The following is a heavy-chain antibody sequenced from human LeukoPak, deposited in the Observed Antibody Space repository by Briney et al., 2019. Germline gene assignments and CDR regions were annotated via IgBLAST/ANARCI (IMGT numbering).Heavy chain of an antibody. J-gene: IGHJ4*02. V-gene: IGHV3-7*04. CDR2: IHPDGSEK. CDR1: GFTFSTFW. CDR3: ARGGTTKVTY. Sequence: GGSLRLSCEASGFTFSTFWVTWVRQAPGRGLEWVANIHPDGSEKYYVGSGKGRFTISRDNAKNSLYLQMNSLRAEDTAVYYYARGGTTKVTYWGQGTLVTVSS. D-gene: IGHD2-21*02.